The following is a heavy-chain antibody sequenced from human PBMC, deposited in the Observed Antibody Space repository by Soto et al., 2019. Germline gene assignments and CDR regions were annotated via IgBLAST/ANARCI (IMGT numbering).Heavy chain of an antibody. CDR2: IYHSGST. CDR3: ARAEIAYCGGDCYSDYFDY. Sequence: SETLSLTCAVSGGSISSGGYSWSWIRQPPGKGLEWIGYIYHSGSTYYNPSLKSRVTISVDRSKNQFSLKLSSVTAADTAVYYCARAEIAYCGGDCYSDYFDYWGQGTLVTVSS. J-gene: IGHJ4*02. CDR1: GGSISSGGYS. V-gene: IGHV4-30-2*01. D-gene: IGHD2-21*02.